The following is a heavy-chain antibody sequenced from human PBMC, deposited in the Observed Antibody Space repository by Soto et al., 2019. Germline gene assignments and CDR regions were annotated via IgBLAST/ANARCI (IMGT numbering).Heavy chain of an antibody. J-gene: IGHJ4*02. Sequence: GGSLRLSCAASGFTFSSYSMNWVRQAPGKGLEWVSSISSSSSYIYYVDSVKGRFTISRDNAKNSLYLQMNSLRAEDTAVYYCARDQGDSSGYYPLPFDYWGQGTLVTVSS. CDR2: ISSSSSYI. D-gene: IGHD3-22*01. CDR3: ARDQGDSSGYYPLPFDY. V-gene: IGHV3-21*01. CDR1: GFTFSSYS.